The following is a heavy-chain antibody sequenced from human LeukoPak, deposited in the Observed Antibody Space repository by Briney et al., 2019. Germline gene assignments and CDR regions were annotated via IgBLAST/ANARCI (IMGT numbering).Heavy chain of an antibody. J-gene: IGHJ4*02. D-gene: IGHD1-14*01. Sequence: GGSLRLSCAASGFTFDDYAMHWVRQAPGKGLEWVSGISWNSGSIGYADSVKGRFTISRDNAKNSLYLQMNSLRAEDTALYYCAGRHGNFDYWGQGTLVTVSS. CDR3: AGRHGNFDY. CDR2: ISWNSGSI. CDR1: GFTFDDYA. V-gene: IGHV3-9*01.